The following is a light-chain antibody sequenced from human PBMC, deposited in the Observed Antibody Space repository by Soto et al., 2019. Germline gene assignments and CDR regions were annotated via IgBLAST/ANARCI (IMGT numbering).Light chain of an antibody. V-gene: IGLV2-8*01. CDR3: SAYAASDNVVV. CDR2: EVF. J-gene: IGLJ2*01. Sequence: QSALTQPPSASGSPGQSVTIYCTGTSSDVGGYNIVSWYQQHPGNAPKLLIYEVFRRPSGVPDRFSGSKSGNTAYLTVSGLQEEDEAEYYCSAYAASDNVVVVGRGTRLTV. CDR1: SSDVGGYNI.